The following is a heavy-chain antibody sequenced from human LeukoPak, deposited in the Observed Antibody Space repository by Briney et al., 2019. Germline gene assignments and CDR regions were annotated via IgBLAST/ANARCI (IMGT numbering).Heavy chain of an antibody. D-gene: IGHD3-3*01. J-gene: IGHJ5*02. CDR1: GGSFSGYY. V-gene: IGHV4-34*01. CDR2: INHSGST. CDR3: ARGLYDFWSGYYIAWFDP. Sequence: SETLSLTCAVYGGSFSGYYWSWIRQPPWKGLEWIGEINHSGSTNYNSSLKSRVTISVDTSKNQFSLKLSSVTAADTAVYYCARGLYDFWSGYYIAWFDPWGQGTLVTVSS.